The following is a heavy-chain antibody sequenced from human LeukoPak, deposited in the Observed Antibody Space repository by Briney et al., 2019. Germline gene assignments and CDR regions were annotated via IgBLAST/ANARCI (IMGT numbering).Heavy chain of an antibody. CDR2: IYSGGST. CDR1: GFTVSSNY. D-gene: IGHD2-15*01. J-gene: IGHJ4*02. Sequence: SGGSLRLSCAASGFTVSSNYMSWVRQAPGKGLEWVSVIYSGGSTYYADSVKGRFTISRDNSKNTLYLQMNSLRAEDTAVYYCAKSCSGGSCYFNYWGQGTLVTVSS. CDR3: AKSCSGGSCYFNY. V-gene: IGHV3-66*01.